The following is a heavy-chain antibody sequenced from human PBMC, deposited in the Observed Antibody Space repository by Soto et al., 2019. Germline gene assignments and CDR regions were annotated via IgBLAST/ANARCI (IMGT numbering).Heavy chain of an antibody. V-gene: IGHV3-23*01. CDR3: AKDLKGVEIAAPQGY. CDR2: ISGSGGST. Sequence: EKGLEWVSAISGSGGSTYYADSVKGRFTISRDNSKNTLYLQMNSLRAEDTAVYYCAKDLKGVEIAAPQGYWGQGNLVTVSS. J-gene: IGHJ4*02. D-gene: IGHD2-15*01.